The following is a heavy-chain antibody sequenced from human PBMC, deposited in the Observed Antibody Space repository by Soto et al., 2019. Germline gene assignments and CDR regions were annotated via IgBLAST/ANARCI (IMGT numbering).Heavy chain of an antibody. CDR1: GFIFDGYA. J-gene: IGHJ5*02. CDR3: ARASRGPPAARPGWFDP. CDR2: ISWNSGDM. Sequence: LRLSCAASGFIFDGYAMHWVRQAPGKGPEWVSSISWNSGDMGYADSVKGRFTMTRDTSISTAYMELSRLRSDDTAVYYCARASRGPPAARPGWFDPWGQGTLVTVSS. V-gene: IGHV3-9*01. D-gene: IGHD6-6*01.